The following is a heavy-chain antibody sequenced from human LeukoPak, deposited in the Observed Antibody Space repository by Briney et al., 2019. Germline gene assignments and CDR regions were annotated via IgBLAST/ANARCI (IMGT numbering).Heavy chain of an antibody. CDR3: ASVVTAIVDY. CDR2: IYHSGST. V-gene: IGHV4-30-2*01. CDR1: GGSISSGGYY. Sequence: SQTLSLTCTVSGGSISSGGYYWSWIRQPPGKGLEWIGYIYHSGSTYYNPSLKSRVTISVDRSKNQFSLKLSSVTAADTAVYYCASVVTAIVDYWGQGTLVTVSS. J-gene: IGHJ4*02. D-gene: IGHD2-21*02.